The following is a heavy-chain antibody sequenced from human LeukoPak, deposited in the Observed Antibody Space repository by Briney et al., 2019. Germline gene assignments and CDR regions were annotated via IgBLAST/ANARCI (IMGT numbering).Heavy chain of an antibody. CDR3: ERLVDRKINIVVVPAAIGIFDY. CDR1: GGSISSSSYY. CDR2: IYYSGST. V-gene: IGHV4-39*01. J-gene: IGHJ4*02. D-gene: IGHD2-2*02. Sequence: SETLSLTCTVSGGSISSSSYYWGWIRQPPGKGLEWIGSIYYSGSTYYNPSLKSRVTISVDTSKNQFSLKLSSVTAADTAVYYCERLVDRKINIVVVPAAIGIFDYWGQGTLVTVSS.